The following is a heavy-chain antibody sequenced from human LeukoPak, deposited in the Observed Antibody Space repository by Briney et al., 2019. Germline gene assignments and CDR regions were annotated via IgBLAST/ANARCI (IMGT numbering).Heavy chain of an antibody. Sequence: GGSLRLSCAASGFTFSRYEMNWVRQAPGRGLEWVSYISGTSSTIHYADSVKGRFSVSRDNAKNSLSLEMNNLRDEDTAIYYCAIDYLYYGLDQWGQGTLVTVSS. CDR1: GFTFSRYE. D-gene: IGHD3-10*01. V-gene: IGHV3-48*03. J-gene: IGHJ5*02. CDR2: ISGTSSTI. CDR3: AIDYLYYGLDQ.